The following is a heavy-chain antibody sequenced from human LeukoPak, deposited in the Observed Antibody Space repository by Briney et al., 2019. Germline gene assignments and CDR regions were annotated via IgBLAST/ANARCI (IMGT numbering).Heavy chain of an antibody. CDR1: GGSISSYY. Sequence: SETLSLTCTVSGGSISSYYWGWIRQPPGKGLEWIGSIYYSGSTYYNPSLKSRVTISVDTSKNQFSLKLSSVTAADTAVYYCARARLSTVTTSTMLGYFDYWGQGTLVTVSS. CDR3: ARARLSTVTTSTMLGYFDY. D-gene: IGHD4-17*01. V-gene: IGHV4-39*07. CDR2: IYYSGST. J-gene: IGHJ4*02.